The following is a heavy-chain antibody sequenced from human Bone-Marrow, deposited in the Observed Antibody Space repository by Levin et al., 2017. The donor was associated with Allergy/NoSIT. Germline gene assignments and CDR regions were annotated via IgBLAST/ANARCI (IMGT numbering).Heavy chain of an antibody. CDR1: GGSISSAYW. J-gene: IGHJ3*02. CDR3: AGYGAVMGSGPAFDM. V-gene: IGHV4-4*02. D-gene: IGHD4/OR15-4a*01. Sequence: SETLSLTCAVSGGSISSAYWWSWVRQTPGKGLEWIGEISRSGDTNYNPSLKSRVTLFLDKSKNQLSLRLSLVTDADTAVYYCAGYGAVMGSGPAFDMWGRGTMVTVSS. CDR2: ISRSGDT.